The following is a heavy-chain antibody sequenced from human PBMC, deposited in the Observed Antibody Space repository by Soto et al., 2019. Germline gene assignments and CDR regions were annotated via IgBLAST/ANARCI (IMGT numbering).Heavy chain of an antibody. CDR3: AHTPFPDYVWGSYRSYYFDY. CDR2: LYWDDDK. D-gene: IGHD3-16*02. CDR1: GFSLSTSGVG. V-gene: IGHV2-5*02. Sequence: QITLKESGPTLVKPTQTLTLTCTFSGFSLSTSGVGVGWIRQPPGKALEWLALLYWDDDKRYSPSLKSRLTITKDTSKNQVVLTMTNMDPVDTATYYCAHTPFPDYVWGSYRSYYFDYWGQGTLVTVSS. J-gene: IGHJ4*02.